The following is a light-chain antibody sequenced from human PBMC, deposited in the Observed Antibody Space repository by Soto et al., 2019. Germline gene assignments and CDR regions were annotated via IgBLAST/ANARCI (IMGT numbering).Light chain of an antibody. CDR2: MTS. V-gene: IGKV3-11*01. CDR3: QQRYNWPVT. J-gene: IGKJ1*01. CDR1: QSVSSSY. Sequence: PVDRATLSCSASQSVSSSYFAWYQQKPGQVPRPLIYMTSNWATGVPARFSGSGSGTDFTLTIRSLEPEDFAVYYCQQRYNWPVTFGPGTKVDIK.